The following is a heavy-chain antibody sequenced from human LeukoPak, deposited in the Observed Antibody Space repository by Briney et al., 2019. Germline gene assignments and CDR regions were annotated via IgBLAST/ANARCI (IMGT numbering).Heavy chain of an antibody. Sequence: KPGGSLRLSCAASGFTFSSYSMNWVRQAPGKGLEWVSSISSSSSYIYYADSVKGRFTISRDNAKNSLYLQMNSLGAEDTAVYYCARARLDFWSGEAFDIWGQGTMVTVSS. CDR3: ARARLDFWSGEAFDI. V-gene: IGHV3-21*01. J-gene: IGHJ3*02. CDR2: ISSSSSYI. CDR1: GFTFSSYS. D-gene: IGHD3-3*01.